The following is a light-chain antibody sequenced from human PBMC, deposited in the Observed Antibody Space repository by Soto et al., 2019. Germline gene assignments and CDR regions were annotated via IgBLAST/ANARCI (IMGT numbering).Light chain of an antibody. Sequence: QSVLTQPPSVSGAPGQRVTISCTGSSSNIGAGYDVHWYQQLPGTAPKLLIYGNSNRPSGVPDRFSGSKSGTPASLAITGLQAEDQADYYCQSYDSSLSGSVLGGGTKLTVL. CDR1: SSNIGAGYD. CDR2: GNS. J-gene: IGLJ2*01. CDR3: QSYDSSLSGSV. V-gene: IGLV1-40*01.